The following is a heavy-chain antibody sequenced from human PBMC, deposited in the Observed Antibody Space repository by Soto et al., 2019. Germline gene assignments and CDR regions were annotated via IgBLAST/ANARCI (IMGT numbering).Heavy chain of an antibody. CDR3: AGRLTTAASLDS. CDR1: GFTVSNNH. CDR2: VHGGGST. J-gene: IGHJ4*02. D-gene: IGHD3-16*01. Sequence: VQLVESGGGLIQPGGSLRLSCAASGFTVSNNHMTWVRQAAGKGLELVLFVHGGGSTSYADSVKGRFTISRDNSKNTLYLQMDSLRAEDTAIYYCAGRLTTAASLDSWGRGTLVTVSS. V-gene: IGHV3-53*01.